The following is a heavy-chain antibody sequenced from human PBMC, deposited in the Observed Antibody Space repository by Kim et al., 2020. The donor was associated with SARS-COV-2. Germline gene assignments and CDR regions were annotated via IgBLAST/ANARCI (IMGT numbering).Heavy chain of an antibody. D-gene: IGHD4-17*01. V-gene: IGHV3-15*01. Sequence: GGSLRLSCVASGFTFSNTWMSWVRQAPGKGLEWVGLIRSKIDGGTTEYAAPVKGRFTISRDDSKNTLYLQMNSLETEDTAVYYFTTYAYGGKGFWGQGTLVTVSS. CDR3: TTYAYGGKGF. J-gene: IGHJ4*02. CDR2: IRSKIDGGTT. CDR1: GFTFSNTW.